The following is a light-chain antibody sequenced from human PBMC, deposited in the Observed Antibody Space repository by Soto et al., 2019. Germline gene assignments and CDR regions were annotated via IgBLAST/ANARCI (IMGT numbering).Light chain of an antibody. CDR1: QSVSSY. CDR3: QHYNSYSEA. Sequence: EIVLTQSPATLSLSPGERATLSCRASQSVSSYLAWYQQKPGQAPRLLIYDASDRATGIPARFSGSGSGTDFTLTISSLEPEDSAVYYCQHYNSYSEAFGQGTKVELK. V-gene: IGKV3-11*01. CDR2: DAS. J-gene: IGKJ1*01.